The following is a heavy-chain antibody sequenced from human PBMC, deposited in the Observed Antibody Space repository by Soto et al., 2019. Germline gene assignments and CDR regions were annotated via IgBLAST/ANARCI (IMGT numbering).Heavy chain of an antibody. CDR3: ARHPHFYVAAAASYGMDV. CDR1: GFTFSSYG. Sequence: GGSVRLSCAASGFTFSSYGMHWVRQAPGKGLEWVAVISYDGSNKYYADSVKGRFTISRDNSKNTLYLQMNSLRAEDTAVYYCARHPHFYVAAAASYGMDVWGQGTTVTVSS. V-gene: IGHV3-30*19. CDR2: ISYDGSNK. J-gene: IGHJ6*02. D-gene: IGHD6-13*01.